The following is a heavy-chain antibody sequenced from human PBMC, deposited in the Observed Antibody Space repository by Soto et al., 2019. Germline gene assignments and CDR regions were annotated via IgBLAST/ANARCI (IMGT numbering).Heavy chain of an antibody. J-gene: IGHJ5*02. CDR3: ARSGVTGIVIPSHWFDP. V-gene: IGHV4-31*03. CDR2: ISSSGST. CDR1: GDSIGGVGY. D-gene: IGHD2-21*02. Sequence: SETLSLTCTVSGDSIGGVGYWSWIRQFPGRGLEWIGCISSSGSTYYNPALNNRISLSLDTSQNQSSLKLLSVTAADTAIYYCARSGVTGIVIPSHWFDPWGQGTLVTVSS.